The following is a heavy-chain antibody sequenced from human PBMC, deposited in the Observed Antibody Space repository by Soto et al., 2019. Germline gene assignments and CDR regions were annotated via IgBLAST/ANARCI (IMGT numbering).Heavy chain of an antibody. CDR1: GFTFSSYA. V-gene: IGHV3-23*01. Sequence: EVQLLESGGGLVQPGGSLRLSCAASGFTFSSYAMIWIRQVPGKGLEWVSGVYGSGRGIHYADSVRGRFTISSDNSAYAMYLQMNNLRVEDTAVYYCAKDAVAGDGVWLAHAWGRGTAVTVSS. CDR2: VYGSGRGI. D-gene: IGHD4-17*01. CDR3: AKDAVAGDGVWLAHA. J-gene: IGHJ5*02.